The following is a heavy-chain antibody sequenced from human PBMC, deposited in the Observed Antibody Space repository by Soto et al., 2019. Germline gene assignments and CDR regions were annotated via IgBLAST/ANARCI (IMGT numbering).Heavy chain of an antibody. Sequence: GGSLRLSCAASGFTFSSYGMHWVRQAPGKGLEWVAVIWYDGSNKYYADSVKGRFTISRDNSKNTLYLQMNSLRAEDTAVYYCARVLTLYDSSGYSVYYYYGMDVWGQGTTVTVSS. CDR1: GFTFSSYG. CDR3: ARVLTLYDSSGYSVYYYYGMDV. J-gene: IGHJ6*02. D-gene: IGHD3-22*01. V-gene: IGHV3-33*01. CDR2: IWYDGSNK.